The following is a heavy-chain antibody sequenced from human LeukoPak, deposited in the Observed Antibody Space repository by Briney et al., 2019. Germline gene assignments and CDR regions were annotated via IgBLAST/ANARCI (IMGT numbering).Heavy chain of an antibody. J-gene: IGHJ3*02. CDR2: IYSGGRI. Sequence: SETLSLTCTVSGGSFRGDYYWAWIRQPPGKGLECIGSIYSGGRIYYNPSLKSRVSISIDTSNNNLSLKVTSVTAADTAGYYCARAPWAYGNYVHAFDIWGQGTMVTVSS. CDR3: ARAPWAYGNYVHAFDI. V-gene: IGHV4-39*07. D-gene: IGHD4-11*01. CDR1: GGSFRGDYY.